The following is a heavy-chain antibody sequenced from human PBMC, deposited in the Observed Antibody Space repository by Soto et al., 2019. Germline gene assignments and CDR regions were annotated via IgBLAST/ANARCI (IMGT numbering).Heavy chain of an antibody. CDR3: ARDGSFWYDSSGLDP. J-gene: IGHJ5*02. D-gene: IGHD1-20*01. Sequence: GGSLRLSCAASGFTFSSCGMHWVRHAPGKGLEWVAVIWYDGSNKYYADSVKGRFTISRDNSKNTLYLQMNSLRAEDTAVYYCARDGSFWYDSSGLDPWGQGTLVTVSS. CDR1: GFTFSSCG. CDR2: IWYDGSNK. V-gene: IGHV3-33*01.